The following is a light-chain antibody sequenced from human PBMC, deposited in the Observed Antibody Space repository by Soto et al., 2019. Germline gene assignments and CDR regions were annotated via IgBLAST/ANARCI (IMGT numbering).Light chain of an antibody. Sequence: QSVLTQSPSASASLGASVKLTCTLSSGRYTYILAWHQQQPGRGPRYLLSLDTDGRHNKGAGIPDRFSGSSSGAERYLTISSLQSEDEADYYCQTWGTGIHEIFGGGTKVTVL. CDR3: QTWGTGIHEI. V-gene: IGLV4-69*01. CDR1: SGRYTYI. CDR2: LDTDGRH. J-gene: IGLJ2*01.